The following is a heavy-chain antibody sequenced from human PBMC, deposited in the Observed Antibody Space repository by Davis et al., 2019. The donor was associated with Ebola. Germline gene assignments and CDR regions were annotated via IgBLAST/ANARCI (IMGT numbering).Heavy chain of an antibody. CDR2: TYHRGST. Sequence: PSETLSLTCTVSGGSISRYYCSWIRQSPGKRLEWIGYTYHRGSTTYNPSLKSRVSMSVDPSTNQFSLTLSSVTASATAVYYCARGIAAEYFQNWGRGTHVIVSS. V-gene: IGHV4-4*09. CDR1: GGSISRYY. J-gene: IGHJ1*01. CDR3: ARGIAAEYFQN.